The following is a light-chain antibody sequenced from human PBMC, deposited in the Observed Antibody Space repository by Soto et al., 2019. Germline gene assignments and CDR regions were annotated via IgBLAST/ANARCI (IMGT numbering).Light chain of an antibody. CDR3: QQSYSTPWT. CDR1: QNIGNY. CDR2: DAS. J-gene: IGKJ1*01. Sequence: DIQMTQSPSSLSASVGDRVAITCRASQNIGNYLNWYQQKPGKAPNLLISDASNLQSGAPSRFSGSVSGTDFTLTIRSLQPGDFETYFCQQSYSTPWTFGQGTKVDIK. V-gene: IGKV1-39*01.